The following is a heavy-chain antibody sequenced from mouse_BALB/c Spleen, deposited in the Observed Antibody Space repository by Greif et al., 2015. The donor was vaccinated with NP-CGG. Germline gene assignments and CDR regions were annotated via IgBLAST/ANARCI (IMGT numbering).Heavy chain of an antibody. Sequence: QVQLKESGAELAKPGASVKMSCKASGYTFTSYWMHWVKQRPGQGLEWIGYINPSTGYAEYNQKFKDKATLTADKSSSTAYMQLSSLTSEDSAVYYCARGIYYFDVWGAGTTVTVSS. CDR3: ARGIYYFDV. J-gene: IGHJ1*01. CDR1: GYTFTSYW. CDR2: INPSTGYA. V-gene: IGHV1-7*01. D-gene: IGHD1-1*01.